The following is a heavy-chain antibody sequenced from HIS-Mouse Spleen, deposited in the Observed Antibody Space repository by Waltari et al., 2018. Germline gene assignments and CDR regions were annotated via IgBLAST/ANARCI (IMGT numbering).Heavy chain of an antibody. V-gene: IGHV4-39*07. D-gene: IGHD6-13*01. Sequence: QLQLQESGPGLVKPSETLSLTCTVSDGSIRSSSYYWGWIRQPPGKGLEWIWSIYYSGSTYYNPSLKSRVTISVDTSKNQFSLKLSSVTAADTAVYYCAREIPYSSSWYDWYFDLWGRGTLVTVSS. CDR2: IYYSGST. CDR3: AREIPYSSSWYDWYFDL. CDR1: DGSIRSSSYY. J-gene: IGHJ2*01.